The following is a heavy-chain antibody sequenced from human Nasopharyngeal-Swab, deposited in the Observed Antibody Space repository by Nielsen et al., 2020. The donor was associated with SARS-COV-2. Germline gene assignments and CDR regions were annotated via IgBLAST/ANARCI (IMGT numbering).Heavy chain of an antibody. J-gene: IGHJ6*03. Sequence: WIRQPPGKGPEWIAEINHSGSTNYNPSLKSRVTLSVDTSMNQVSLEVSSVTAADTAVYYCARGLSGIVPAPILGLGPYYYYHMDVWGKGTTVTVSS. CDR3: ARGLSGIVPAPILGLGPYYYYHMDV. V-gene: IGHV4-34*01. D-gene: IGHD2-2*01. CDR2: INHSGST.